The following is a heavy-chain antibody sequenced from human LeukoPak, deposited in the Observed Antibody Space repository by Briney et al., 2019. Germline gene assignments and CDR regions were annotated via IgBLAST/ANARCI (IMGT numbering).Heavy chain of an antibody. CDR2: IYYGGST. V-gene: IGHV4-59*08. D-gene: IGHD1-7*01. Sequence: PSETLSLTCTVSGGSISSYYWSWIRQPPGKGLEWIGYIYYGGSTNYNPSLKSRVTISVDTSKNQFSLKLSSVTAADTAVYYCARGSWNYAGVLDYWGQGTLVTVSS. CDR3: ARGSWNYAGVLDY. J-gene: IGHJ4*02. CDR1: GGSISSYY.